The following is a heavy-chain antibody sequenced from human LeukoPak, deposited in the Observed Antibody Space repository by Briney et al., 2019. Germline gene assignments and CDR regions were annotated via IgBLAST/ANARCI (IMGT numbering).Heavy chain of an antibody. CDR2: INHSGST. CDR3: ARGLDQYYYDSSGAFDI. CDR1: GGSFSGYC. Sequence: SETLSLTCAVDGGSFSGYCWSWIRQPPGKGLEWIGDINHSGSTNYNPSLKSRVTISVDTSKNQFSLKLSSVTAADTAEYYCARGLDQYYYDSSGAFDIWGQGTMVTVSS. J-gene: IGHJ3*02. V-gene: IGHV4-34*01. D-gene: IGHD3-22*01.